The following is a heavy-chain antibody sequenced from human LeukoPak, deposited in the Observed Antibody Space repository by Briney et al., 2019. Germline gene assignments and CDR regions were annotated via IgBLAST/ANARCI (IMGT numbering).Heavy chain of an antibody. V-gene: IGHV3-66*01. J-gene: IGHJ4*02. CDR1: GFTVNSNY. D-gene: IGHD3-9*01. CDR2: IYSGGST. Sequence: GGSLRLSCAASGFTVNSNYMSWVRQAPGKGLEWVSIIYSGGSTHYGDSVKGRFTISRDNSKHTLYLQMNSLRAEDTAVYYCARANYEILTGYLYFDYWGQGTLVTVSS. CDR3: ARANYEILTGYLYFDY.